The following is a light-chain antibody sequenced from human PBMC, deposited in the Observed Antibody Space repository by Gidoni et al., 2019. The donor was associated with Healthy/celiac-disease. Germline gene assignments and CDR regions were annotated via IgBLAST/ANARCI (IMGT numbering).Light chain of an antibody. CDR1: QGISNW. V-gene: IGKV1-12*01. CDR3: QQANSFPWT. CDR2: AAS. Sequence: IQMTQLPSSVSATVGDSLTITCRASQGISNWLAWYQQNPGKAPKLLIYAASSLQSGVPSRFSSGGSRTVSTLTISILPPEDFATYCCQQANSFPWTFGQGTKVEIK. J-gene: IGKJ1*01.